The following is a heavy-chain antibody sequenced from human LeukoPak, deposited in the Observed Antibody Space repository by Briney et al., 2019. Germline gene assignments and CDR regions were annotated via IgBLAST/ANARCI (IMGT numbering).Heavy chain of an antibody. D-gene: IGHD1-1*01. CDR2: VYSGGGT. CDR1: GLTVSTNY. CDR3: VKDQRKTGTPFDY. Sequence: PGGSLTLSCADSGLTVSTNYMYWVRQAPGRGLEWVSVVYSGGGTYYADSVKGRFTISRDNSKNTLYLQMSSLRAKDTAVYYCVKDQRKTGTPFDYWGQGTLVTVSS. J-gene: IGHJ4*02. V-gene: IGHV3-53*05.